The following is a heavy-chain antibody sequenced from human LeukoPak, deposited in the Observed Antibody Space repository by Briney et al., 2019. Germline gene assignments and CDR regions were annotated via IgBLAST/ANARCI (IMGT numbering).Heavy chain of an antibody. CDR1: GXTFSSYG. CDR2: IWYDGSNK. Sequence: PGRSLRLSCAASGXTFSSYGMHWVRQAPGKGQEWVAVIWYDGSNKYYADSVKGRFTISRNNSKNTLYLQMNSLRAEDTAVYYCARGMTTVPYFDYWGQGTLVTVSS. V-gene: IGHV3-33*01. D-gene: IGHD4-17*01. J-gene: IGHJ4*02. CDR3: ARGMTTVPYFDY.